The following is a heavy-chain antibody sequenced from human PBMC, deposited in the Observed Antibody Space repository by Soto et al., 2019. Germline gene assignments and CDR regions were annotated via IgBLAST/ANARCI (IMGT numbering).Heavy chain of an antibody. V-gene: IGHV3-21*01. CDR2: ISSSSSYI. J-gene: IGHJ4*02. Sequence: EVQLVESGGGLVKPGGSLRLSCADSGFTFSSYSMNWVRQAPGKGLEWVSSISSSSSYIYYADSVKGRFTISRDNAKNSLYLQMNSLRAEDTAVYYCARVSDDYGDHLPYFDYWGQGTLVTVSS. CDR3: ARVSDDYGDHLPYFDY. D-gene: IGHD4-17*01. CDR1: GFTFSSYS.